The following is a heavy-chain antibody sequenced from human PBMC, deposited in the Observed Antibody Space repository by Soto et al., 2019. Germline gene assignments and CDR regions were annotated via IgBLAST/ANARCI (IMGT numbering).Heavy chain of an antibody. V-gene: IGHV1-18*01. J-gene: IGHJ5*02. CDR3: ARAVTYDVTDL. Sequence: SWVRQAPGQGLEWMGWSSGYNRNTNYAQKFQGRVTMTTDTSTNTAYMELRSLRSDDTAVYYCARAVTYDVTDLWGQGTLVTVYS. D-gene: IGHD3-16*01. CDR2: SSGYNRNT.